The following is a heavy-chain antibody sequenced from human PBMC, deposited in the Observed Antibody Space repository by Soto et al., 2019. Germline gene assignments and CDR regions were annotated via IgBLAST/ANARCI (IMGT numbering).Heavy chain of an antibody. D-gene: IGHD4-17*01. CDR1: GGSFSGYY. J-gene: IGHJ4*02. V-gene: IGHV4-34*01. CDR2: INHSGST. CDR3: ARGVYTVTTQRYFDY. Sequence: QVQLQQWGAGLLKPSETLSLTCAVYGGSFSGYYWSWIRQPPGKGLEWIGEINHSGSTNYNPSLKSRVTISVDTSKNQFSLKLSSVTAADTAVYYFARGVYTVTTQRYFDYWGQGTLVTVSS.